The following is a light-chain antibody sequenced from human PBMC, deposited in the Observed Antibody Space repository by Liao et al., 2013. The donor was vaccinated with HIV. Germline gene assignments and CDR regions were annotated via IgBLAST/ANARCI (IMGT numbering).Light chain of an antibody. CDR3: HSTDSSDRGV. CDR1: NIGSKS. J-gene: IGLJ1*01. V-gene: IGLV3-21*01. CDR2: YDS. Sequence: SYVLTQPPSVSVAPGKTARITCGGNNIGSKSVHWYQQKPGQAPVLVIYYDSDRPSGIPDRFSGSNSGNTATLTISGVQAEDEADYYCHSTDSSDRGVFGAGTKVTVL.